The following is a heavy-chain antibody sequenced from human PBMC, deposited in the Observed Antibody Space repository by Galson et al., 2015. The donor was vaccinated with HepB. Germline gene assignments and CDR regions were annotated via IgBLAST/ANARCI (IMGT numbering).Heavy chain of an antibody. J-gene: IGHJ6*02. D-gene: IGHD6-19*01. Sequence: SVKVSCKASGYTFTSYGISWVRQAPGQGLEWMGWISAYNGNTNYAQKLQGRVTMTTDTSTSTAYMELRSLRSDDTAVYYCARDRLLVPEQWLPPGLGYYYYGMDVWGQGTTVTVSS. CDR2: ISAYNGNT. CDR3: ARDRLLVPEQWLPPGLGYYYYGMDV. V-gene: IGHV1-18*01. CDR1: GYTFTSYG.